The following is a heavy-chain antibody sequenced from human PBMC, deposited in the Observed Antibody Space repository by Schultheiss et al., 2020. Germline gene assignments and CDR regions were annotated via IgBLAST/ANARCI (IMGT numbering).Heavy chain of an antibody. CDR2: ISGSSTTL. D-gene: IGHD3-16*01. CDR3: ARADEGDYFDY. Sequence: GGSLRLSCAASGFIFSSYSMNWVRQAPGKGLEWVSYISGSSTTLYYADSVKGRFTISRDNTKNSLYLHMNNLRAEDTAVYYCARADEGDYFDYWGQGILVTVSS. J-gene: IGHJ4*02. V-gene: IGHV3-48*04. CDR1: GFIFSSYS.